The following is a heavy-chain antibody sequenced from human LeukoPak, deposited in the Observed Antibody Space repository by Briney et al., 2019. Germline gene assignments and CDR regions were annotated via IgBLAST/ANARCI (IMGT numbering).Heavy chain of an antibody. D-gene: IGHD2/OR15-2a*01. Sequence: GGSLRLSCAASGFTFSSYWMDWVRLAPGKGLVWVSHINTDGSSTSYGDSVKGRFTISRDNAKNTLYLQMNSLRVEDTAVYYCARAFSPTDCNNLRCYFCDNWGQGTLVTVSS. CDR3: ARAFSPTDCNNLRCYFCDN. J-gene: IGHJ4*02. CDR1: GFTFSSYW. CDR2: INTDGSST. V-gene: IGHV3-74*01.